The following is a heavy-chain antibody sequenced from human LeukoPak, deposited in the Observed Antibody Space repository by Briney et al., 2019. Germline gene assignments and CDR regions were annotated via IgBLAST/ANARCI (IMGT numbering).Heavy chain of an antibody. CDR1: GGSFSDYY. Sequence: SETLSLTCAVFGGSFSDYYWSWIRQPPGQGLEWIGEINHSGSTNYNPSLKSRVTISVDTSKNQFSLKLRSVTAADTAVYYCARGPRFGELLWHWFDPWGQGTLVTVSS. D-gene: IGHD3-10*01. J-gene: IGHJ5*02. V-gene: IGHV4-34*01. CDR3: ARGPRFGELLWHWFDP. CDR2: INHSGST.